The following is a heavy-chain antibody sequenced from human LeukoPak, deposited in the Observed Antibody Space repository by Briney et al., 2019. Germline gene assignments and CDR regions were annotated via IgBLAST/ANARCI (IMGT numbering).Heavy chain of an antibody. CDR3: ARDATTAVVVPAASYYFDY. V-gene: IGHV3-21*01. CDR1: GFTFSSYS. Sequence: GGSLRLSCAVSGFTFSSYSMNWVRQAPGKGLEWVSSISSSSSYIYYADSVKGRFTISRDNAKNSLYLQMNSLRAEDTAVYYCARDATTAVVVPAASYYFDYWGQGTLVTVSS. CDR2: ISSSSSYI. D-gene: IGHD2-2*01. J-gene: IGHJ4*02.